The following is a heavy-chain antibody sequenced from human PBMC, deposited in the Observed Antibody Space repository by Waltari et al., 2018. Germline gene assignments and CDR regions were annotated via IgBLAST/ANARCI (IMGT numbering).Heavy chain of an antibody. D-gene: IGHD6-19*01. CDR3: ARDVSSGWYNWFDP. Sequence: QLQLQESGPGLVKPSETLSLTCTVSGGSISSSSYYWGWIRQPPGKGLEWIGSIYYSGSTYYNPSLKSRVTISVDTSKNQFSLKLSSVTAADTAVYYCARDVSSGWYNWFDPWGQGTLVTVSS. CDR2: IYYSGST. V-gene: IGHV4-39*07. CDR1: GGSISSSSYY. J-gene: IGHJ5*02.